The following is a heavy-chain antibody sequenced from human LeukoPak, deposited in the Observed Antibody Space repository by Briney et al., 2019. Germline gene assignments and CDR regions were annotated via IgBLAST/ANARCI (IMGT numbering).Heavy chain of an antibody. V-gene: IGHV1-2*02. D-gene: IGHD3-10*01. CDR3: ARRIGSGSYIDY. CDR1: GYTFTGYY. J-gene: IGHJ4*02. Sequence: ASVKVSCKASGYTFTGYYMHWVRQAPGQGLEWMGWINPNSGGINYAQKFQGRVTMTRDTSISTAYMELSRLRSDDTAVYYCARRIGSGSYIDYWGQGTLVTVSS. CDR2: INPNSGGI.